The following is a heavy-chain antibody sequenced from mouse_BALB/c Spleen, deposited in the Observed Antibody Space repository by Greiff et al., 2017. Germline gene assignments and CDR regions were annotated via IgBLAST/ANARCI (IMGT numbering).Heavy chain of an antibody. V-gene: IGHV3-6*02. J-gene: IGHJ4*01. CDR3: ARGGNWDGAMDY. Sequence: EVQVVESGPGLVKPSQSLSLTCSVTGYSITSGYYWNWIRQFPGNKLEWMGYISYDGSNNYNPSLKNRISITRDTSKNQFFLKLNSVTTEDTATYYCARGGNWDGAMDYWGQGTSVTVSS. D-gene: IGHD4-1*01. CDR2: ISYDGSN. CDR1: GYSITSGYY.